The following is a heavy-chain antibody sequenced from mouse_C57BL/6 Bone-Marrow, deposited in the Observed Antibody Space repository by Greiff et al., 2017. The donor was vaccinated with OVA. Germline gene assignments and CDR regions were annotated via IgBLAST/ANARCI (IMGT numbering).Heavy chain of an antibody. D-gene: IGHD2-14*01. CDR3: ARAPYYRDYYAMDY. CDR2: IYPGDGDT. CDR1: GYAFSSSW. Sequence: LVESGPELVKPGASVKISCKASGYAFSSSWMNWVKQRPGKGLEWIGRIYPGDGDTNYNGKFKGKATLTADKSSSTAYMQLSSLTSEDSAVYFCARAPYYRDYYAMDYWGQGTSVTVSS. V-gene: IGHV1-82*01. J-gene: IGHJ4*01.